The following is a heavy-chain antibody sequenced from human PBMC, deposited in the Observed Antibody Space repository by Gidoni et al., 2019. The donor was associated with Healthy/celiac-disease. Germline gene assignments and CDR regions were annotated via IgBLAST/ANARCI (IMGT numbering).Heavy chain of an antibody. CDR2: ISYDGSNK. V-gene: IGHV3-30-3*01. CDR3: ARTTVDMRDYYYGMDV. J-gene: IGHJ6*02. CDR1: GFTFSSYA. Sequence: QVQLVESGGGVVQPGRSLRLSCAASGFTFSSYAMNWVRQATGKGLEWVAVISYDGSNKYYADSVKGRFTISRDNSKNTLYLQMNSLRAEDTAVYYCARTTVDMRDYYYGMDVWGQGTTVTVSS. D-gene: IGHD5-12*01.